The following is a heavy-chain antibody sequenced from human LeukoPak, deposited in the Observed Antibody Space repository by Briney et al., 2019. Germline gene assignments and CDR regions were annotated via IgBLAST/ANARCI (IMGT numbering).Heavy chain of an antibody. CDR3: ARQLEGAFDI. CDR2: IYYSGSI. J-gene: IGHJ3*02. V-gene: IGHV4-59*08. CDR1: GGSISSYY. Sequence: SETLSLTCTVSGGSISSYYWSWIRQPPGKGLEWIGYIYYSGSINYNPSLKSRVTISVDTSKNQFSLKLSSVTAADTAVYYCARQLEGAFDIWGQGTMVTVSS. D-gene: IGHD1-1*01.